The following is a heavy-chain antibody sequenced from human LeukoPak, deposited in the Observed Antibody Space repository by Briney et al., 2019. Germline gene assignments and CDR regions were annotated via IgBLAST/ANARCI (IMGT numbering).Heavy chain of an antibody. CDR2: IRYDGSNK. J-gene: IGHJ4*02. V-gene: IGHV3-30*02. CDR1: GFTFSSYG. D-gene: IGHD5-24*01. Sequence: GGSLRLSCAASGFTFSSYGMHWVRQAPGKGLEWVAFIRYDGSNKYYADSVRGRFTISRDNSKNTLYLQMTSLRAEDTAVYYCAKSGYNRFDYWGQGTLVTVSS. CDR3: AKSGYNRFDY.